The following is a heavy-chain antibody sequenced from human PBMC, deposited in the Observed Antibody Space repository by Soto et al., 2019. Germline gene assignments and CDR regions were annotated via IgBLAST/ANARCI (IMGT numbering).Heavy chain of an antibody. J-gene: IGHJ5*02. CDR1: GYTFPSYA. CDR3: ANTHNYCSGGSCPNWFDP. Sequence: GASVKVPCNASGYTFPSYAMHWVRQAPGQRLEWMGWINAGNGNTKDSQKFQGRVTITRDTSASTAYMELSSLRSEDTAVYYCANTHNYCSGGSCPNWFDPWGQGTLVTVSS. D-gene: IGHD2-15*01. CDR2: INAGNGNT. V-gene: IGHV1-3*01.